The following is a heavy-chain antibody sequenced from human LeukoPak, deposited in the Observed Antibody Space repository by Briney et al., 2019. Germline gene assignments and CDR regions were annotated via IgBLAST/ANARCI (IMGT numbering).Heavy chain of an antibody. Sequence: PGGSLRLSCAASGFTFRSHWMSWVRQAPGKGLEWVANINQDGSETHYVDSVKGRFTISRDNSKNTLYLQMNSLRGEDTAVYYCAKDRGVLWFGVNPYYMDVWGKGTTVTVSS. D-gene: IGHD3-10*01. CDR3: AKDRGVLWFGVNPYYMDV. CDR1: GFTFRSHW. CDR2: INQDGSET. V-gene: IGHV3-7*01. J-gene: IGHJ6*03.